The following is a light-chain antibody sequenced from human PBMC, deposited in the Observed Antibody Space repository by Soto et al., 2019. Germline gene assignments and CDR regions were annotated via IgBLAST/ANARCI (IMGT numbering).Light chain of an antibody. Sequence: DIQMTQSPSSLSASVGDRVNITCRASQTISSYLNWYQKKPGKAPKLLIYAASTLESGVQSRFNGRRSGTVFTLTISSMQTEDFATYACQQSSRTPWTFRKATKGDIK. CDR2: AAS. CDR1: QTISSY. CDR3: QQSSRTPWT. V-gene: IGKV1-39*01. J-gene: IGKJ1*01.